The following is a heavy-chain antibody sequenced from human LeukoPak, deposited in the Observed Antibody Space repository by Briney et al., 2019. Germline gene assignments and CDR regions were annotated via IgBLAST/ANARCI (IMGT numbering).Heavy chain of an antibody. J-gene: IGHJ4*02. CDR1: GITFSSYW. V-gene: IGHV3-7*01. CDR3: ARDRYYGSRYYFDY. Sequence: GGSLRLSCAASGITFSSYWMSWVRQAPGKGLEWVANIKQDGSEKYYLDSVKGRFTISRDNAKNSLHLQMNSLRAEDTAVYYCARDRYYGSRYYFDYWGQGTLVTVSS. D-gene: IGHD3-10*01. CDR2: IKQDGSEK.